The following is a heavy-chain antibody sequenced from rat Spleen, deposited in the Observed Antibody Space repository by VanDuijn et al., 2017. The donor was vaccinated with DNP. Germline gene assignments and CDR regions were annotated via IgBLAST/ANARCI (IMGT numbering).Heavy chain of an antibody. CDR2: ISPSGGNT. Sequence: EVHLVESGGGVVQPGNSLKLSCAASGFTFSNYDMAWVRQAPTKGLEWVASISPSGGNTYYRDSVKGRFTVSRDNAKSSLYLQMDSLRSEDTATYYCVTRGKYGGYDYWGQGVMVTVSS. CDR3: VTRGKYGGYDY. D-gene: IGHD1-11*01. CDR1: GFTFSNYD. J-gene: IGHJ2*01. V-gene: IGHV5S23*01.